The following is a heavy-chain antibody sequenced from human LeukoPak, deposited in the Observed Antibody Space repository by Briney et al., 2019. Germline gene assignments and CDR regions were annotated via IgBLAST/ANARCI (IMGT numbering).Heavy chain of an antibody. J-gene: IGHJ3*02. V-gene: IGHV3-21*01. CDR1: GFTFSSYS. CDR3: ARDTLITMVRGVNAAFDI. D-gene: IGHD3-10*01. Sequence: PGGSLRLSCAASGFTFSSYSMNWVRQAPGKGLEWVSSISSSSSYIYYADSVKGRFTISRDNAKNSLYLQMNSLRAEDTAVYYCARDTLITMVRGVNAAFDIWGQGTMVTVSS. CDR2: ISSSSSYI.